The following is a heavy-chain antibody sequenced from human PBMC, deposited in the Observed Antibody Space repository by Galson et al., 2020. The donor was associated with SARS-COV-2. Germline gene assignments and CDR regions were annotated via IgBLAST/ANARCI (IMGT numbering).Heavy chain of an antibody. CDR2: ISPNSGNT. CDR3: ARDWGTSRRGAFDI. J-gene: IGHJ3*02. V-gene: IGHV1-18*01. Sequence: ASVKVSCKSSGYTFNTYGISWVRQAPGQGPEWMGWISPNSGNTYYAQKFQGRVTLTRDKFTSTVYMELRGLTSDDTAVYYCARDWGTSRRGAFDIWGQGTQVTVSS. D-gene: IGHD3-16*01. CDR1: GYTFNTYG.